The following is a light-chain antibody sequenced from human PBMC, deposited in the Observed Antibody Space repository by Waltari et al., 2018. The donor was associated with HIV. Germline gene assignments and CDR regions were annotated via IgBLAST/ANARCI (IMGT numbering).Light chain of an antibody. CDR1: SSNIGSNY. CDR2: RNN. J-gene: IGLJ3*02. CDR3: ATRDGSLKV. Sequence: QSVLTQPPSASGTPGQGVTISCVGDSSNIGSNYVYWYQQLPGTAPTVLIYRNNQRPSGVPDRFSGSKSGASASLTISGLRSADEAVYFCATRDGSLKVFGGGTKLTVL. V-gene: IGLV1-47*01.